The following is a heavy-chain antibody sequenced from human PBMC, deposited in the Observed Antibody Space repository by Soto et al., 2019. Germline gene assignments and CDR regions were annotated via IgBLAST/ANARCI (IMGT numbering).Heavy chain of an antibody. D-gene: IGHD6-6*01. J-gene: IGHJ6*03. CDR2: IYSGGTT. CDR3: ATAAVYHLHADYYYYMDV. CDR1: GITVSSRY. V-gene: IGHV3-66*01. Sequence: EVQLVESGGGLVQPGGSLRVSCAASGITVSSRYMSWVRQAPGKALEWVSVIYSGGTTYYADYVTGRFTISRDSSKHTSSLQTKSLRVENTDVYYCATAAVYHLHADYYYYMDVWGKGTAVTVS.